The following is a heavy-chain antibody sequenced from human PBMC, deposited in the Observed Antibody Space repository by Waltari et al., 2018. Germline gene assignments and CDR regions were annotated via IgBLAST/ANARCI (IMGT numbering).Heavy chain of an antibody. Sequence: QVQLQQWGAGLLKPSETLSLTCAVYGGSFSGYYWSWIRQPPGKGLEWIGEINHSGSTDYNPSLKSRVTISVDTSKNQFSLKLSSVTAADTAVYYCARPKLAYSSSKVWFDPWGQGTLVTVSS. J-gene: IGHJ5*02. V-gene: IGHV4-34*01. CDR1: GGSFSGYY. CDR2: INHSGST. D-gene: IGHD6-6*01. CDR3: ARPKLAYSSSKVWFDP.